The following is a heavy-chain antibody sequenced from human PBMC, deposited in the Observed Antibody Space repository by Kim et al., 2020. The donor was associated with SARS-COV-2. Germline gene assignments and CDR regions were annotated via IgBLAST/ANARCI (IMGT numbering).Heavy chain of an antibody. Sequence: GGSLRLSCAASGFTFSSYAMSWVRQAPGKGLEWVSAISGSGGSTYYADSVKGRFTISRDNSKNTLYLKMNSLRAEATAVYYCAKGRHGDYWDNWFDPWGQGTLVTVSS. CDR2: ISGSGGST. CDR1: GFTFSSYA. CDR3: AKGRHGDYWDNWFDP. V-gene: IGHV3-23*01. J-gene: IGHJ5*02. D-gene: IGHD4-17*01.